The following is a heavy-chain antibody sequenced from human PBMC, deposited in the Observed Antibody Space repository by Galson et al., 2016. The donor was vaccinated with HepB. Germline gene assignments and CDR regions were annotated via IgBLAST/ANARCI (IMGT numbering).Heavy chain of an antibody. V-gene: IGHV3-23*01. CDR2: FRGRANT. CDR1: GFTFITSV. Sequence: SLRLSCAASGFTFITSVMSWVRQTPGKGLEWVSSFRGRANTQYADSVRGRFTASRDDFKGTLFLQMNSLTADDTAVYYCSLAHSETYWAAAGDCWGQGTLVTVSS. CDR3: SLAHSETYWAAAGDC. D-gene: IGHD1-26*01. J-gene: IGHJ4*02.